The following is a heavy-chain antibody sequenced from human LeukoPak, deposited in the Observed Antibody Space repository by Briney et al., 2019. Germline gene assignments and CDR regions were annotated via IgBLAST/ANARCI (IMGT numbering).Heavy chain of an antibody. J-gene: IGHJ4*02. Sequence: SETLSLTCTVSGGSISSYYWSWIRQPPGKGLEWIGYIYYSGSTNYNPSLKSRVTISVDTSKNQFSLKLSSVTAADTAVYYCARQVPNDYYDSSGLPAWFDYWGQGTLVTVSS. CDR3: ARQVPNDYYDSSGLPAWFDY. V-gene: IGHV4-59*08. D-gene: IGHD3-22*01. CDR1: GGSISSYY. CDR2: IYYSGST.